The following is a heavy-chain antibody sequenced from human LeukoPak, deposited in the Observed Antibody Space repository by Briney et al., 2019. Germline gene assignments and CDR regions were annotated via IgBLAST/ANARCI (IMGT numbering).Heavy chain of an antibody. D-gene: IGHD3-22*01. Sequence: SQTLSLTCTVSGGSISSGSYYWSWIRQPAGKGLEWIGRIYTSGSTNYNPSLKSRVTISVDTSKNQFSLKLSSVTAADTAVYYCARGGAYYYGSSGYYGYWGQGTLVTVSS. CDR3: ARGGAYYYGSSGYYGY. CDR1: GGSISSGSYY. J-gene: IGHJ4*02. CDR2: IYTSGST. V-gene: IGHV4-61*02.